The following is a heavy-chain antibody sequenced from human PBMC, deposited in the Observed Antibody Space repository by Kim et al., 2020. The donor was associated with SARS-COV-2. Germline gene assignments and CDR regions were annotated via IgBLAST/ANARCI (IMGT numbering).Heavy chain of an antibody. V-gene: IGHV3-74*01. CDR2: IDSNWSTK. J-gene: IGHJ6*02. CDR1: GFSLSNYW. CDR3: EGYYFGMDV. Sequence: GGSLRLSCAASGFSLSNYWMYWVRQVPGKGLLWLSRIDSNWSTKTYADSVKGRFTISRDSATNTLYLQMNSLRAEDTAVYYCEGYYFGMDVWGQGTTVTVSS.